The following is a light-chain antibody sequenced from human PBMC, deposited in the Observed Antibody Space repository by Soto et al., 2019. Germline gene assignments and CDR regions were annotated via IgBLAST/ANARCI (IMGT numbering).Light chain of an antibody. CDR1: QGINSY. CDR2: ATS. V-gene: IGKV1-9*01. Sequence: DIQLTQSPSFLSASVGDRVTITCRASQGINSYLAWYQQKPCKTPNLLLYATSTLQNGVPSRFSASGSGTEFTLTISSLQPEDFATYDGQQLKSYPLTFGGGTKVEIK. CDR3: QQLKSYPLT. J-gene: IGKJ4*01.